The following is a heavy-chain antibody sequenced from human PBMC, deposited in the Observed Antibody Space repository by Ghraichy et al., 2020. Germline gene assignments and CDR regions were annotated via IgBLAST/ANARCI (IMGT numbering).Heavy chain of an antibody. Sequence: GGSLRLSCAASGFTFSSYAMSWVRQAPGKGLEWVSAISGSGGSTYYADSVKGRFTISRDNSKNTLYLQMNSLRAEDTAVYYCAKDGKRAAMYPRPNKQYHYYFDYWGQGTLVTVSS. V-gene: IGHV3-23*01. CDR3: AKDGKRAAMYPRPNKQYHYYFDY. CDR1: GFTFSSYA. J-gene: IGHJ4*02. D-gene: IGHD5-18*01. CDR2: ISGSGGST.